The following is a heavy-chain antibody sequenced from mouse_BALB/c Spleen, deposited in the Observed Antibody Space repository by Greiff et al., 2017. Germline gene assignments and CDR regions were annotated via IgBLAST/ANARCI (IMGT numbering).Heavy chain of an antibody. CDR1: GFTFSSFG. CDR3: ASFYRSAWFAY. J-gene: IGHJ3*01. CDR2: ISSGSSTI. V-gene: IGHV5-17*02. Sequence: DVMLVESGGGLVQPGGSRKLSCAASGFTFSSFGMHWVRQAPEKGLEWVAYISSGSSTIYYADTVKGRFTISRDNPKNTLFLQMTSLRSEDTAMYYCASFYRSAWFAYWGQGTLVTVSA. D-gene: IGHD2-14*01.